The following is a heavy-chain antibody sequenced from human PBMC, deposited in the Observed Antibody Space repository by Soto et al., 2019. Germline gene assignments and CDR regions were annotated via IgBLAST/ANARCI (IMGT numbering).Heavy chain of an antibody. CDR3: ARDAGYTGYEQGNPFDI. Sequence: SETLSLTCTVSGGSISRYYWSWIRQPAGKGLEWIGRMYTSGSTNYNPSLKSRVSMSVDTSKNQFSLKLSSVTAADTAVYYCARDAGYTGYEQGNPFDIWDQGTMVTVS. J-gene: IGHJ3*02. V-gene: IGHV4-4*07. D-gene: IGHD5-12*01. CDR2: MYTSGST. CDR1: GGSISRYY.